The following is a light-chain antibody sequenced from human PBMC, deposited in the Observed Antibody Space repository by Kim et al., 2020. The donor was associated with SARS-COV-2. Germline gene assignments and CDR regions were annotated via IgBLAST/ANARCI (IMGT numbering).Light chain of an antibody. CDR1: QSLTSTY. Sequence: EIVLTQSPGTLSLSPGERATLSCRASQSLTSTYLAWFQQKPGRPPRLLIYGASNRATGITDRFSGSGSGTDFTLIINRLEPGDSAVYYCQQYGTSPPFPFGPGTKVDIK. CDR3: QQYGTSPPFP. J-gene: IGKJ3*01. V-gene: IGKV3-20*01. CDR2: GAS.